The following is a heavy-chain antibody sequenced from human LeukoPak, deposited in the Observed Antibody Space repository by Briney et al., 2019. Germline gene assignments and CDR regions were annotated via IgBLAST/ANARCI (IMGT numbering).Heavy chain of an antibody. D-gene: IGHD1-26*01. CDR2: ITGNNGNT. V-gene: IGHV1-18*01. CDR3: ARDQRNSGTYRFEY. J-gene: IGHJ4*02. Sequence: GASVKVSCKTSGYTFSGYGISWVRQAPAQGLEWMGWITGNNGNTNYAPSLQGRITMTTDTSTNTAYMKLTSLKSDDTAVYYCARDQRNSGTYRFEYWGQGTLVTVSS. CDR1: GYTFSGYG.